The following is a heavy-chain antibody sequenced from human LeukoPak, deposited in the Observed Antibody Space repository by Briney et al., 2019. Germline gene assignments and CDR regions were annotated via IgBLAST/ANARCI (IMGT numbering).Heavy chain of an antibody. CDR2: IKQDGSEK. CDR1: GFTFSSYW. J-gene: IGHJ4*02. D-gene: IGHD3-10*01. Sequence: GGSLRLSCAAPGFTFSSYWMSWVRQAPGKGLEWVANIKQDGSEKYYVDSVKGRFTISRDNAKNSLYLQMNSLRAEDTAVYYCAGGPYYYGSAYYWGQGTLVTVSS. V-gene: IGHV3-7*01. CDR3: AGGPYYYGSAYY.